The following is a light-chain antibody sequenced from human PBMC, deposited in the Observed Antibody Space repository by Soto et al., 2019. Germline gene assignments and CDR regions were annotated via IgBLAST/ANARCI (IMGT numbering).Light chain of an antibody. J-gene: IGLJ3*02. CDR1: SSNIGGYA. Sequence: QSVLTQPPSASGTPGQRVTISCSGSSSNIGGYAVNWYQQLPGTAPKLLIYSNNQRPSGVPDRFSGSRSDTSASLAISGLQSDDEADYYCAAWDDSLNGVMFGGGTKVTVL. CDR2: SNN. V-gene: IGLV1-44*01. CDR3: AAWDDSLNGVM.